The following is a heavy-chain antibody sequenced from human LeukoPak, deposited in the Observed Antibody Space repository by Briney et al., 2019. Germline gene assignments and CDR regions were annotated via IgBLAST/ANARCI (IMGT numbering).Heavy chain of an antibody. CDR3: ATAPASVDST. CDR1: GFTFSSYD. Sequence: GRSLRLSCAASGFTFSSYDMHWVRQAPGKGLEWVANINPDETKTTYVDSVAGRLSISRDNGKAWVFLLMPSLRGEDMAMYYCATAPASVDSTWGQG. D-gene: IGHD3-3*01. V-gene: IGHV3-7*01. CDR2: INPDETKT. J-gene: IGHJ5*02.